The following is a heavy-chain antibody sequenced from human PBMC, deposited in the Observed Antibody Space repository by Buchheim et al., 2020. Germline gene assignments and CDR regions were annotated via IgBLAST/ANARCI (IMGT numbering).Heavy chain of an antibody. CDR2: ISSSSSTI. V-gene: IGHV3-48*01. D-gene: IGHD5-18*01. Sequence: EVQLVESGGGLVQPGGSLRLSCAASGFTFSSYSMNWVRQAPGKGLEWVSYISSSSSTIYYADSVKGRFTISRDNAKNSLYLQMNSLRAEDTAVYYCARGLDTAMVPTINFDYWGQGTL. CDR3: ARGLDTAMVPTINFDY. J-gene: IGHJ4*02. CDR1: GFTFSSYS.